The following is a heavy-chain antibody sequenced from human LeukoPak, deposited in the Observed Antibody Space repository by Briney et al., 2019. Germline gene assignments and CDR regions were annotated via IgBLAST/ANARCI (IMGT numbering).Heavy chain of an antibody. J-gene: IGHJ4*02. CDR2: MNPNSGNT. CDR3: ARGPPRTAVEMATISY. V-gene: IGHV1-8*01. D-gene: IGHD5-24*01. Sequence: ASVKVSCKASGCTFTSYDINWVRQATGQGLEWMGWMNPNSGNTGYAQKFQGRVTMTRNTSISTAYMELSSLRSEDTAVYYCARGPPRTAVEMATISYWGQGTLVTVSS. CDR1: GCTFTSYD.